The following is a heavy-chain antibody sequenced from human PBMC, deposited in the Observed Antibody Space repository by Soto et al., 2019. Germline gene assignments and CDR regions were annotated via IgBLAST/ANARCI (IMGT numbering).Heavy chain of an antibody. Sequence: QVQLVQSGAEVKKPGASVKVSCKASGYTFTSYDINWVRQATGQGLEWMGWMNPNSGNTGYAQKFQGRVTMTRNTSISTPYMELSSLRSEDTAVYYCARTTVTNDWFDPWGQGTLVTVSS. V-gene: IGHV1-8*01. J-gene: IGHJ5*02. CDR2: MNPNSGNT. CDR1: GYTFTSYD. D-gene: IGHD4-17*01. CDR3: ARTTVTNDWFDP.